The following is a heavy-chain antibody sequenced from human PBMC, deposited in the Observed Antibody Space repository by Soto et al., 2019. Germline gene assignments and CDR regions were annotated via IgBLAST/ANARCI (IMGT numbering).Heavy chain of an antibody. J-gene: IGHJ6*04. CDR1: GGTFSSYA. CDR2: IIPIFGTA. D-gene: IGHD3-3*01. Sequence: ASVKVSCKASGGTFSSYAISWVRQAPGQGLEWMGGIIPIFGTANYAQKFQGRVTITADESTSTAYMELSSLRSEDTAVYYCVRVRQRITIFGGVILSGMDVWGKGTTVTVSS. V-gene: IGHV1-69*13. CDR3: VRVRQRITIFGGVILSGMDV.